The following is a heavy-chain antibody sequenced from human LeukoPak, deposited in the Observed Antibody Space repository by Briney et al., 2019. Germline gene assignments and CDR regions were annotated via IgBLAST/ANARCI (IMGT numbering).Heavy chain of an antibody. CDR1: GFTFSTYG. CDR2: ISFDGSNT. CDR3: ARAGSVGSVDY. J-gene: IGHJ4*02. Sequence: PSRTLRFSCAASGFTFSTYGMNWVRQAPGKGLEWVALISFDGSNTYYADSVKGRFTISRDNSKNTVYLQMNSLRAEDTAMYYCARAGSVGSVDYWGQGTLVTVSS. D-gene: IGHD1-26*01. V-gene: IGHV3-30*03.